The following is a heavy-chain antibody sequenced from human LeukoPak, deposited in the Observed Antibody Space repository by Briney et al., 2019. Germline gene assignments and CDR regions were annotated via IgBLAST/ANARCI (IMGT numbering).Heavy chain of an antibody. CDR3: AKDQKSIAATGYDY. Sequence: QPGGSLRLSCAASGFTFSSYGMHWVRQAPGKELEWVAVISYDGSNKYYADSVKGRFTISRDNYKNTLFLQMNSLRADDTAVYFCAKDQKSIAATGYDYWGQGTLVTVSS. V-gene: IGHV3-30*18. CDR2: ISYDGSNK. J-gene: IGHJ4*02. D-gene: IGHD6-13*01. CDR1: GFTFSSYG.